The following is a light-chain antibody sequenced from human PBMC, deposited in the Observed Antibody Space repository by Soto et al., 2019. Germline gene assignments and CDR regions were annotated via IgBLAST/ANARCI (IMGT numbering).Light chain of an antibody. J-gene: IGKJ5*01. V-gene: IGKV3-20*01. CDR3: QQYGTSEII. CDR1: ESVSSSS. CDR2: GAS. Sequence: EIVLAQSPGTLSLSPGERATLSCRASESVSSSSLAWYQQKPGQAPRLLMHGASSRATGIPDRFSGSGSGADFTLTISRLEPEDFAVFFCQQYGTSEIIFGQGTRLEIK.